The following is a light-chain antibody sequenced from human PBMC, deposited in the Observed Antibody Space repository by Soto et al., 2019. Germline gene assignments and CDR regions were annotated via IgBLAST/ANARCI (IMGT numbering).Light chain of an antibody. J-gene: IGLJ3*02. CDR2: EVT. Sequence: QSALTQPPSASGSPGQSVTISCTGTSSDVGAYKYVSWYQQYPGKAPKLMIYEVTKRPSGVTDRFSGSKSGNTASLTVSGLQAEDEADSYGTSYVGNDIWVFGGGTKVTVL. CDR3: TSYVGNDIWV. V-gene: IGLV2-8*01. CDR1: SSDVGAYKY.